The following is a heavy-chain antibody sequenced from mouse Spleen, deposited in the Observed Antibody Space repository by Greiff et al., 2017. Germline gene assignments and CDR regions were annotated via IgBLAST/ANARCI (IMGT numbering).Heavy chain of an antibody. CDR2: INPNNGGT. J-gene: IGHJ4*01. CDR1: GYTFTDYN. CDR3: ARGITTAPYYYAMDY. Sequence: VQLQQSGPELVKPGASVKIPCKASGYTFTDYNLDWVKQSHGKSLEWIGDINPNNGGTIYNQKFKGKATLTVDKSSSTAYMELRSLTSEDTAVYYCARGITTAPYYYAMDYWGQGTSATVSS. D-gene: IGHD1-2*01. V-gene: IGHV1-18*01.